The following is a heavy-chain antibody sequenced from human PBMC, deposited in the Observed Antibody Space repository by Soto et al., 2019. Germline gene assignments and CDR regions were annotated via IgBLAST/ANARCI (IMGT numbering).Heavy chain of an antibody. V-gene: IGHV4-59*13. CDR3: ARDPTHFDSSAYYSGLNV. CDR1: GASIAIYY. J-gene: IGHJ6*02. CDR2: IYYSGST. D-gene: IGHD3-22*01. Sequence: TETLSLTSTDSGASIAIYYWNWIRQPPGKGLEWIGYIYYSGSTTYNPSLKTRVTISVDRSKNQFSLKLTSVTAADTAVYYCARDPTHFDSSAYYSGLNVWGQGTTVTFSS.